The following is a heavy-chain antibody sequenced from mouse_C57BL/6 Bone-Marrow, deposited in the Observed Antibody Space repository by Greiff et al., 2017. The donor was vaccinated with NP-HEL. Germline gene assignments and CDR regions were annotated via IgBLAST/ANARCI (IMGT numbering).Heavy chain of an antibody. CDR1: GYTFTSYW. D-gene: IGHD1-2*01. J-gene: IGHJ3*01. CDR2: IDPSDSET. Sequence: QVQLQQPGAELVRPGSSVKLSCKASGYTFTSYWMHWVKQRPIQGLEWIGNIDPSDSETHYNQKFKDKATLTVDKSSSTAYMQLSSLTSEDSAVYYCASSPFRLQGFAYWGQGTLVTVSA. V-gene: IGHV1-52*01. CDR3: ASSPFRLQGFAY.